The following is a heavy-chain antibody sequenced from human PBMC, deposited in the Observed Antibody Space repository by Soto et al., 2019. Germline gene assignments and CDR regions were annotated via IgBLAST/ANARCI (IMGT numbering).Heavy chain of an antibody. J-gene: IGHJ5*02. D-gene: IGHD3-10*01. CDR1: GFTFSSYG. CDR2: ISYDGSNK. V-gene: IGHV3-30*18. CDR3: AKDGPSDYGSGSTFDP. Sequence: QVQLVESGGGVVQPGRSLRLSCAASGFTFSSYGMHWVRQAPGKGLEWVAVISYDGSNKYYADSVNGRFTISRDNSKNTLNLQMNSLRAEDTAVYYCAKDGPSDYGSGSTFDPWGQGTLVTVSS.